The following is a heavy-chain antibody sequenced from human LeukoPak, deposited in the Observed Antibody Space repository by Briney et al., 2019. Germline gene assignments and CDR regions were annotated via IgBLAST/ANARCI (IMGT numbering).Heavy chain of an antibody. CDR1: GGSFSGYY. J-gene: IGHJ4*02. V-gene: IGHV4-34*01. CDR3: ASVKHYDMDSVGYYFDY. D-gene: IGHD3-9*01. Sequence: SETLSLTCAVYGGSFSGYYWSWIRQPPGKGLEWIGDINHSGSTNYNPSLKSRFTISVDTSKNQFSLKLSSVTAADTAVYSCASVKHYDMDSVGYYFDYWGQGTLVTVSS. CDR2: INHSGST.